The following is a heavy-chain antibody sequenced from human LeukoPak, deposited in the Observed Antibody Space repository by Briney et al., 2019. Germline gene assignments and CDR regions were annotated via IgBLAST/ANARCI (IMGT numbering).Heavy chain of an antibody. Sequence: PSETLSLTCTVSGGSISSYYWSWIRQPPGKGLEWIGYIYYSGSTNYNPSLKSRVTISVDTSKNQFSLKLSSVTAADTAVYYCVQGYSSGWLGYWGQGTLVTVSS. CDR3: VQGYSSGWLGY. V-gene: IGHV4-59*08. D-gene: IGHD6-19*01. J-gene: IGHJ4*02. CDR1: GGSISSYY. CDR2: IYYSGST.